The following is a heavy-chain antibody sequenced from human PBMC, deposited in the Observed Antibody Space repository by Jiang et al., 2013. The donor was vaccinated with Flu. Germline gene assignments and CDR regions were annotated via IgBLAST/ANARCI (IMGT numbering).Heavy chain of an antibody. V-gene: IGHV2-5*02. CDR3: AHTYYYDTSGKTFDY. D-gene: IGHD3-22*01. CDR1: GFSLSTSGVG. Sequence: KPTQTLTLTCTFSGFSLSTSGVGVGWIRQPPGKALEWLALIYWDGDKRYSPSLKSRLTITKDPSKNQVVLTMTNMDPVDTATYYCAHTYYYDTSGKTFDYWGQGTLVTVSS. CDR2: IYWDGDK. J-gene: IGHJ4*02.